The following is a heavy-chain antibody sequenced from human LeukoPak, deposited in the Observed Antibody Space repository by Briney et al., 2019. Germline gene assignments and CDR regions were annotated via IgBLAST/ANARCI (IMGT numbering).Heavy chain of an antibody. D-gene: IGHD3-10*01. CDR2: IYPGDSDT. CDR1: GYSFTSYW. CDR3: ARTLTYYYGSGSYGMDV. J-gene: IGHJ6*02. V-gene: IGHV5-51*01. Sequence: GESLKISCKGSGYSFTSYWIGWVRQMPGKGLEWMGIIYPGDSDTRYSPSFQGQVTTSADKSISTAYLQWSSLKASDTAMYYCARTLTYYYGSGSYGMDVWGQGTTVTVSS.